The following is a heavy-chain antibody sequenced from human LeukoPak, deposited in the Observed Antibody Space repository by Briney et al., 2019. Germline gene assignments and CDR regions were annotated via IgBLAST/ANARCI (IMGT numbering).Heavy chain of an antibody. CDR3: ARDKASMVRGVIITSGNYYYMDV. CDR2: ISSSSSTI. D-gene: IGHD3-10*01. Sequence: PGGSLRLSCAASGFTFSSYSMNWVRQAPGKGLEWVSYISSSSSTIYYADSVRGRFTISRDNAKNSLYVQMNSLRAEDTAVYYCARDKASMVRGVIITSGNYYYMDVWGKGTTVTVSS. CDR1: GFTFSSYS. V-gene: IGHV3-48*01. J-gene: IGHJ6*03.